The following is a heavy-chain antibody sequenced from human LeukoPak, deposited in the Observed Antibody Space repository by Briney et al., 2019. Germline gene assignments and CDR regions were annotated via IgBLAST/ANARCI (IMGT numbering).Heavy chain of an antibody. J-gene: IGHJ4*02. CDR1: GFAFSDYS. CDR3: APDLRGSDWSVDD. V-gene: IGHV3-48*01. D-gene: IGHD3-9*01. Sequence: RGGSLRLSRAASGFAFSDYSMNWVRQAPGKGQGWVSYISSSENTIHYADSVKGRFTIYRDNAKNSLYLEMNSLSVEDTALYYCAPDLRGSDWSVDDWGQGTRVTVCS. CDR2: ISSSENTI.